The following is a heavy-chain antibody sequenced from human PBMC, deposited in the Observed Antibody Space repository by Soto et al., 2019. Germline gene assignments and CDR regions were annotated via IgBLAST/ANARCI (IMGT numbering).Heavy chain of an antibody. CDR2: IYYSGST. CDR3: ARYYYEIGAFDI. D-gene: IGHD3-22*01. CDR1: GGSISSYY. Sequence: SETLSLTCTGSGGSISSYYWSWIRQPPGKGLEWIGYIYYSGSTNYNPSLKSRVTISVDTSKNRFSLKLSSVTAADTAVYYCARYYYEIGAFDIWGQGTMVTVSS. J-gene: IGHJ3*02. V-gene: IGHV4-59*01.